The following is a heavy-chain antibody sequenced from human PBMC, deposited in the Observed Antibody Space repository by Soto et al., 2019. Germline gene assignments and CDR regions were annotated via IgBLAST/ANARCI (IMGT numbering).Heavy chain of an antibody. CDR2: IYYSGST. J-gene: IGHJ4*02. V-gene: IGHV4-39*01. CDR1: GGSISSSSYY. D-gene: IGHD5-12*01. Sequence: ASETLSLTCTVSGGSISSSSYYWGWIRQPPGKGLEWIGSIYYSGSTYYNPSLKSRVTISVDTSKNQFSLKLSSVTAADTAVYYCARQRGSRDGYNCYDYWGQGTLVTVSS. CDR3: ARQRGSRDGYNCYDY.